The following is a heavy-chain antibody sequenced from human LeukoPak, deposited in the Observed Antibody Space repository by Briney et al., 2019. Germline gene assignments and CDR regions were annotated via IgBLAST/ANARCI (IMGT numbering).Heavy chain of an antibody. J-gene: IGHJ4*02. CDR2: IYSGGST. Sequence: GGSLRLSCAASGFSVSSNYMSWVRQAPRKGLEWVSVIYSGGSTYYADSVKGRFTISRDNSKNTVYLQMNSLRAEDTAVYYCARETVEMGTIDWGQGTLVTVSS. CDR1: GFSVSSNY. CDR3: ARETVEMGTID. D-gene: IGHD5-24*01. V-gene: IGHV3-53*01.